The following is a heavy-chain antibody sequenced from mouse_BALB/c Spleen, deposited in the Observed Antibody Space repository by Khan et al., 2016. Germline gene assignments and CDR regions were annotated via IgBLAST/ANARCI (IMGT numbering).Heavy chain of an antibody. D-gene: IGHD2-4*01. CDR3: ARGMITTFDY. V-gene: IGHV3-2*02. Sequence: EVQLQELGPGLVKPSQSLSLTCTVTGYSITSDYAWNWIRQFPGNKLEWMGYISYSNSTSYNPSLKSRISITRDTSKNQFFLQLNSVTTEDTATYYCARGMITTFDYWGQGTTLTVSS. J-gene: IGHJ2*01. CDR1: GYSITSDYA. CDR2: ISYSNST.